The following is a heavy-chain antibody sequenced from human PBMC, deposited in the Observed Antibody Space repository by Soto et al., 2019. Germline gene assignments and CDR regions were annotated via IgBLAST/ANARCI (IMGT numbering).Heavy chain of an antibody. Sequence: SETLSLTCIVSGVSVTSYTWSWVRQPANKGLEWIGRVFSSVSATYNPSLKSRVRISMDTPENRISLRLTSVTAADTAVYYCARDGYDGSGSPYPAFWGPGTQVTVSS. D-gene: IGHD3-10*01. CDR1: GVSVTSYT. CDR2: VFSSVSA. J-gene: IGHJ4*02. CDR3: ARDGYDGSGSPYPAF. V-gene: IGHV4-4*07.